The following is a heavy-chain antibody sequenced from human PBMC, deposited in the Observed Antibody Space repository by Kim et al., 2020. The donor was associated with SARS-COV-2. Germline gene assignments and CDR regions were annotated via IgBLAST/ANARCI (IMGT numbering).Heavy chain of an antibody. D-gene: IGHD2-2*01. CDR1: GGSISSYY. CDR3: ARGGGGDIVVVPAAMYNPFFDP. V-gene: IGHV4-59*13. J-gene: IGHJ5*02. CDR2: IYYSGST. Sequence: SETLSLTCTVSGGSISSYYWSWIRQPPGKGLEWIGYIYYSGSTNYNPSLKSRVTISVDTSKNQFSLKLSSVTAADTAVYYCARGGGGDIVVVPAAMYNPFFDPWGQGTLVTVSS.